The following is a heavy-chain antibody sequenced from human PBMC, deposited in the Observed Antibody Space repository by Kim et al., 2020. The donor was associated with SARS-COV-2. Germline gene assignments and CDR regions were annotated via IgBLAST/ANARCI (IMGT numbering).Heavy chain of an antibody. J-gene: IGHJ4*02. Sequence: QEFQGRVTITADESTSTAYMELSSLRSEDTAVYYCARAPGSSSGWYGVDYWGQGTLVTVSS. D-gene: IGHD6-19*01. CDR3: ARAPGSSSGWYGVDY. V-gene: IGHV1-69*01.